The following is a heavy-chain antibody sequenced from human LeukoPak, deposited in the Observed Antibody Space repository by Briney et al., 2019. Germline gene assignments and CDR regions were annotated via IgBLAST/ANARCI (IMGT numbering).Heavy chain of an antibody. CDR2: INPNSGGT. D-gene: IGHD6-19*01. J-gene: IGHJ4*02. Sequence: ASVKVSCKASGYTFTGYYIHWVRQAPGQGLEWMGWINPNSGGTNYAQKFQGRVTMTRDTFISTAYMDLSRLRSDDTAVYYCARTIAVAGPMFDYWGQGTLVTVS. CDR3: ARTIAVAGPMFDY. V-gene: IGHV1-2*02. CDR1: GYTFTGYY.